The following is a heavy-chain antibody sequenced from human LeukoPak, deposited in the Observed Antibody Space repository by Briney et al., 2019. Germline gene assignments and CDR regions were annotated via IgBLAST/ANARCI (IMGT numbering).Heavy chain of an antibody. CDR3: ARGPRQSSYFDY. V-gene: IGHV4-59*01. CDR1: GGSISSYY. J-gene: IGHJ4*02. CDR2: IYYSGST. D-gene: IGHD6-6*01. Sequence: SETLSLTCTVSGGSISSYYWSWIRQPPGKGLEWIGYIYYSGSTNYNPSLKSRVTISVDTSKNQFSLKLSSVTAADTAVYYCARGPRQSSYFDYWGQGTLVTVSS.